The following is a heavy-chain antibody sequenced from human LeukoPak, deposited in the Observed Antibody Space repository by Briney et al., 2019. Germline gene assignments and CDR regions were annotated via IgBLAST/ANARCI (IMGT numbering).Heavy chain of an antibody. CDR2: IYHSGST. CDR3: ARGYGDGAFDY. D-gene: IGHD4-17*01. J-gene: IGHJ4*02. CDR1: GYSIGSGYY. V-gene: IGHV4-38-2*02. Sequence: PSETLSLTCTVSGYSIGSGYYWGWIRQPPGKGLEWIGSIYHSGSTYYNPSLKSRVTISVDTSKNQFSLKLSSVTAADTAVYYCARGYGDGAFDYWGQGTLVTVSS.